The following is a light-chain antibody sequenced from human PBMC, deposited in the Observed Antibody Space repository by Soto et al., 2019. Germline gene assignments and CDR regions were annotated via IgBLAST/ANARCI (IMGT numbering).Light chain of an antibody. J-gene: IGKJ4*01. V-gene: IGKV3-11*01. Sequence: EIVLTQSPGTLSLSPGERATLSCRASQSASSSYLAWYQQIPGQAPRLLIYDASNRATGIPARFSGSGSGTDFTLTISSLEPEDFAVXYXQQRSNWPLTFGGGTKVDI. CDR1: QSASSSY. CDR3: QQRSNWPLT. CDR2: DAS.